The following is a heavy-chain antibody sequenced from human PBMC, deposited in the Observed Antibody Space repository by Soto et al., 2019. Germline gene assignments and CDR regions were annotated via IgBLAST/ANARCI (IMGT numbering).Heavy chain of an antibody. CDR1: GFTFSSYW. V-gene: IGHV3-7*01. J-gene: IGHJ4*02. Sequence: GGSLRLSCAASGFTFSSYWMSWVRQAPGKGLEWVANIKQDGSEKYYVDSVKGRFTISRDNAKNSLYLQMNSLRAEDTAVYYCERVVGTAMAGYYFDYWGQGTLVTVYS. D-gene: IGHD5-18*01. CDR2: IKQDGSEK. CDR3: ERVVGTAMAGYYFDY.